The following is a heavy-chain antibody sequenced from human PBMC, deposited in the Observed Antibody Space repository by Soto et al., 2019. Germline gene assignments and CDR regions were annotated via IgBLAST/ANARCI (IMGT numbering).Heavy chain of an antibody. Sequence: PGESLKISCKGSGYSFSSFWIGWVRQMPGKGLELIGIIYPGDSDIRYSPSFEGQVTMSADRSSSTAYLQWSSLKASDTAMYYCAKHTTYRFYGMDVWGQGTTATVSS. D-gene: IGHD1-1*01. J-gene: IGHJ6*02. CDR1: GYSFSSFW. CDR3: AKHTTYRFYGMDV. CDR2: IYPGDSDI. V-gene: IGHV5-51*01.